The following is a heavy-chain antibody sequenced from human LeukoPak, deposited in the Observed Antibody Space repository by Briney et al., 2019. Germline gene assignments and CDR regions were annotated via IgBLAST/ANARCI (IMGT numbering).Heavy chain of an antibody. V-gene: IGHV3-30*01. CDR1: GFTFSSYA. J-gene: IGHJ4*02. CDR2: ISYDGSNK. D-gene: IGHD5-18*01. CDR3: ASGYDSYGSR. Sequence: GGSLRLSCAASGFTFSSYAMHWVRQAPGKGLEWVAVISYDGSNKYYADSVKRRFTISRDNSKNTLYLQMNSLRAEDTAVYYCASGYDSYGSRWGQGTLVTVSS.